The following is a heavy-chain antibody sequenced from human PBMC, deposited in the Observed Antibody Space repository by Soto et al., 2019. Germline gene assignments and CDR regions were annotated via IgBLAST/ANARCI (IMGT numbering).Heavy chain of an antibody. V-gene: IGHV3-21*01. D-gene: IGHD2-15*01. J-gene: IGHJ4*02. CDR1: GFTLSSYA. CDR2: ISSSSGYK. Sequence: GGSLRLSCAASGFTLSSYAMNWVRQAPGKGLDWVSSISSSSGYKYYADSVKGRFTISRDNAKNSLYLQMNTLRAEDTAVYYCARAYCSGGSCYLDYWGQGTLVTVSS. CDR3: ARAYCSGGSCYLDY.